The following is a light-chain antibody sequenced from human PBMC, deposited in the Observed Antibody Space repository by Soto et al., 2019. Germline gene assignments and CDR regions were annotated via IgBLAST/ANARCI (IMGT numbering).Light chain of an antibody. V-gene: IGKV2D-29*02. CDR1: QNLLHSDGRTF. J-gene: IGKJ1*01. CDR2: EVS. Sequence: EIVLTQTPLSLSVTPGQQASISCKSSQNLLHSDGRTFLYGYLQKPVQSQQLLIYEVSNRFSGVPDRFSGSWSGRDFTLKVSRVEAEDVGVSYFLQSTQLPWTFGQGTKVEI. CDR3: LQSTQLPWT.